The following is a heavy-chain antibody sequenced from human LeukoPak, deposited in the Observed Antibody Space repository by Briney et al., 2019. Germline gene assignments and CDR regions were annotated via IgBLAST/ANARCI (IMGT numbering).Heavy chain of an antibody. V-gene: IGHV3-48*02. CDR2: VSGSGGSTT. CDR1: GFIFSTFA. CDR3: ARGRGLTLSYHYFDY. D-gene: IGHD3-10*01. J-gene: IGHJ4*02. Sequence: PGGSLRLSCAASGFIFSTFAMNWVRQAPGKGLEWVSSVSGSGGSTTYYADSVKGRFTISRDSAKNSLYLQMNSLRDEDTAVYYCARGRGLTLSYHYFDYWGQGTLVTVSS.